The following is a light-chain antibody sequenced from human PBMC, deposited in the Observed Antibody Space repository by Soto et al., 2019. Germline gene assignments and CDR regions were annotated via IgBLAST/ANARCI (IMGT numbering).Light chain of an antibody. CDR1: SSDIGGYYY. CDR3: SSYAGSNNFV. Sequence: QSVLTQPPSASGSPGQPVTVSCTGTSSDIGGYYYVSWYQQHPGKAPKLIIYEVTKRPSGVPDRFSGSKSGNTASLTVSELQAEDEADYYCSSYAGSNNFVFGAGTKVTVL. CDR2: EVT. V-gene: IGLV2-8*01. J-gene: IGLJ1*01.